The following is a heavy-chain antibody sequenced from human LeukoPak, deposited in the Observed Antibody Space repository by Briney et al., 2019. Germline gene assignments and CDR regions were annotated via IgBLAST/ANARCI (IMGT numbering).Heavy chain of an antibody. D-gene: IGHD3-22*01. J-gene: IGHJ4*02. V-gene: IGHV1-8*01. CDR2: MNPNSGNT. CDR1: GYTFTSYD. CDR3: ARGHYYDSSGYPTPEFDY. Sequence: ASVKVSCKASGYTFTSYDINWVRQATGQGLEWMGWMNPNSGNTGYAQKFQGRVTMTRNTSISTAYMELSSLRSEDTAVYYCARGHYYDSSGYPTPEFDYWGPGTLVTVSS.